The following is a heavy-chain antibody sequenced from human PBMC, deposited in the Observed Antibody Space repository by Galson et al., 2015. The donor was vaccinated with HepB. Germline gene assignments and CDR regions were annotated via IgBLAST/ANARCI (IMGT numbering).Heavy chain of an antibody. D-gene: IGHD3-16*01. Sequence: SLRLSCAASEFTFSSYGMHWVRQAPGKGLEWVAVIWYDGSNKYYADSVKGRSTISRDNSKNTLYLQMNSLRAEDTAVYYCVRKGAYDYVWGSYPEDYGMDVWGQGTTVTVSS. J-gene: IGHJ6*02. CDR3: VRKGAYDYVWGSYPEDYGMDV. V-gene: IGHV3-33*01. CDR2: IWYDGSNK. CDR1: EFTFSSYG.